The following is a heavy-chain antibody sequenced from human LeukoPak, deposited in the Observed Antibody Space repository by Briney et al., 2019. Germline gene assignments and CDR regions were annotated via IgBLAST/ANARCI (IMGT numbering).Heavy chain of an antibody. Sequence: GGSLRLSCAASGFTFSSYAMSWVRQAPGKGLEWVSAISGSGGSTYYADSVKGRFTISRDNSKNTLYLQMNSLRAEDTALYYCAKDIHPTFIVGADAFDIWGQGTMVTVSS. V-gene: IGHV3-23*01. J-gene: IGHJ3*02. CDR1: GFTFSSYA. D-gene: IGHD1-26*01. CDR2: ISGSGGST. CDR3: AKDIHPTFIVGADAFDI.